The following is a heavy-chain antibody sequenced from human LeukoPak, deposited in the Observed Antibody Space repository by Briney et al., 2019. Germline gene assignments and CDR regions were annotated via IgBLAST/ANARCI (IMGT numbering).Heavy chain of an antibody. CDR2: INSDGSST. V-gene: IGHV3-74*01. J-gene: IGHJ6*02. CDR3: AMVRGYYYHGLDV. Sequence: GGSLRLSCAASGFTFSSYWMHWVGQAPGKGLVWGSRINSDGSSTNYADSVKGRFTISRHNAINTLYLQMNSLRAQDTAVYYCAMVRGYYYHGLDVWGQGTTVTVSS. D-gene: IGHD3-10*01. CDR1: GFTFSSYW.